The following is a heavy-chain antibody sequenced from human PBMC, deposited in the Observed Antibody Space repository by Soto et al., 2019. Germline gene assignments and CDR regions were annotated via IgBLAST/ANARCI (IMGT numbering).Heavy chain of an antibody. Sequence: QVQLQESGPGLVKPSQTLSLSCSVSGGSLSSRDFYWSWLRHHPEKGLEWIGSIYYNGNTYYNPSLKSRVTRSLDTSMNEFSLRLTSVTAADTAVYYCARDKGGAALKGSGMDVWGQGTTVTVSS. CDR1: GGSLSSRDFY. V-gene: IGHV4-31*03. CDR2: IYYNGNT. D-gene: IGHD3-10*01. J-gene: IGHJ6*02. CDR3: ARDKGGAALKGSGMDV.